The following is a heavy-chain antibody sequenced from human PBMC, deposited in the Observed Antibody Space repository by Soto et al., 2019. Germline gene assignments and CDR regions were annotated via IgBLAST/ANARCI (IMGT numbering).Heavy chain of an antibody. J-gene: IGHJ5*02. D-gene: IGHD4-17*01. CDR1: HATFTGYT. V-gene: IGHV1-18*04. CDR2: ISSLSGNT. Sequence: QVHLVQSETEVKEPGASVTVSCKTSHATFTGYTINWVRQAPGQGLEWLGWISSLSGNTYYARDFQGRLTMTTNTSATTAYMELRSLRTDDTAVYFCAIGTVTSGRWFGPWGQGTLVTVSS. CDR3: AIGTVTSGRWFGP.